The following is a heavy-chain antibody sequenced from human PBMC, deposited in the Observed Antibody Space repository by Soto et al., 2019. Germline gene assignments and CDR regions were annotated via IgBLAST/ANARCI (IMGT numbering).Heavy chain of an antibody. D-gene: IGHD2-21*02. Sequence: SETLSLTCIVSGESISSSSYYWGWIRQPPGKGLEWIGSIYYSGRTYYNPSFKSRVTISIDTSKNQFSLKLSSVTATDTAVYYCARQRTTVVTQAYFDHWGQGALVTISS. V-gene: IGHV4-39*01. CDR1: GESISSSSYY. CDR3: ARQRTTVVTQAYFDH. J-gene: IGHJ4*02. CDR2: IYYSGRT.